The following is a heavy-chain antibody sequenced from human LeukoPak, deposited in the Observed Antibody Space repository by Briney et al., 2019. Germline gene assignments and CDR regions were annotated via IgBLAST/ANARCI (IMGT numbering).Heavy chain of an antibody. V-gene: IGHV4-39*01. CDR1: GGSISGSSYY. CDR2: IYYSGST. D-gene: IGHD3-22*01. Sequence: SETLSLTCTVSGGSISGSSYYWGWIRHPPGKGLEWIGSIYYSGSTYYNPSLKSRVTISVDTSKNQFSLKLSSVTAADTAVYYCARQGGYYYDSSPFDYWGQGTLVTVSS. J-gene: IGHJ4*02. CDR3: ARQGGYYYDSSPFDY.